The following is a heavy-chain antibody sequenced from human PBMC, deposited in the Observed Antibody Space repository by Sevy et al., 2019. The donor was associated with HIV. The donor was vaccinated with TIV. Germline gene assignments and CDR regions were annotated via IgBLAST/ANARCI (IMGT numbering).Heavy chain of an antibody. V-gene: IGHV4-59*01. CDR2: MYDSGST. D-gene: IGHD1-26*01. CDR1: GGSISSYY. Sequence: SETLSLTCTVSGGSISSYYWTWIRQPPEKGLEWIGCMYDSGSTNYNPSLKSRVTISVDTSKNQLSLKLSSVTAADTAVYYCASVSGELVSWGQGTLVTVSS. J-gene: IGHJ5*02. CDR3: ASVSGELVS.